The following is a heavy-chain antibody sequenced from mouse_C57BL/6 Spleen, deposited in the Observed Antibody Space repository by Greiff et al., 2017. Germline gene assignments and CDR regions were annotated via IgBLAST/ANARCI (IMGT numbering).Heavy chain of an antibody. V-gene: IGHV1-52*01. D-gene: IGHD3-2*02. CDR3: GRGTAQAYYYAMDY. CDR1: GYTFTSYW. CDR2: IDPSDSET. Sequence: VQLQQPGAELVRPGSSVKLSCKASGYTFTSYWMHWVKQRPIQGLEWIGNIDPSDSETHYNQKFKDKATLTVDKSSSTAYMQLSSLTSEDSAVYYCGRGTAQAYYYAMDYWGQGTSVTVSS. J-gene: IGHJ4*01.